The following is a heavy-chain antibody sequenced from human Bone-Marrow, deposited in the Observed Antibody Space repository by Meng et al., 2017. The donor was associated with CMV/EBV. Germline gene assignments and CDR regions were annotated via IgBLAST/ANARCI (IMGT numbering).Heavy chain of an antibody. D-gene: IGHD5-24*01. Sequence: LSLTCAASGFTFSSYAMHWVRQAPGEGLEWVAVISYDGSNKYYADSVKGRFTISRDNSKNTLYLQMNSLRAEDTAVYYCARDYLRWLLSAFDYWGQGTLVTVSS. V-gene: IGHV3-30-3*01. CDR3: ARDYLRWLLSAFDY. CDR2: ISYDGSNK. J-gene: IGHJ4*02. CDR1: GFTFSSYA.